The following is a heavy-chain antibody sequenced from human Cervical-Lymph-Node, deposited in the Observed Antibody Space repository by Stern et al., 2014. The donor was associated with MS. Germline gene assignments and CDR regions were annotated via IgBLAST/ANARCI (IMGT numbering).Heavy chain of an antibody. J-gene: IGHJ5*02. Sequence: VQLVESGSELKKPGASVKVSCKASGYTFNNYAMNWVRQAPGQGLEWMGWISTHTGDPDYAQGFTGRFVFSMDPSVSTAYLQIPSLKAEDTAVYYCARPNDSSGLFDQWGQGTLVTVSS. D-gene: IGHD6-19*01. CDR3: ARPNDSSGLFDQ. V-gene: IGHV7-4-1*01. CDR2: ISTHTGDP. CDR1: GYTFNNYA.